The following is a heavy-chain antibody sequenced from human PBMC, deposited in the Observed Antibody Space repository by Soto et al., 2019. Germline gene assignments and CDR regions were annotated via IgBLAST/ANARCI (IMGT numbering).Heavy chain of an antibody. CDR2: LYDVDGS. CDR3: ATWHEREHAYDV. J-gene: IGHJ3*01. CDR1: GLTISGKKY. D-gene: IGHD1-1*01. Sequence: TVGSLRLSCAAFGLTISGKKYVAWVRQAPGKGLEWVSALYDVDGSFYADSVKGRFTTSSDSSKTTVYLQMNDLRPDDTAVYYCATWHEREHAYDVWGQGTTVTVS. V-gene: IGHV3-53*01.